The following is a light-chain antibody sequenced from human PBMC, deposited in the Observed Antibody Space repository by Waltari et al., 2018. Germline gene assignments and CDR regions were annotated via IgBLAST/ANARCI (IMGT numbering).Light chain of an antibody. CDR2: GTS. CDR3: ALWDDSLNGVI. J-gene: IGLJ2*01. Sequence: QAVLTQPPSTSGTPGQSVTISCSGTRTNIGSHSANWIQHLPGTAPKLPIHGTSEGPQGVPARFSGSKTGTSASLAISGLQSEDEGDYYCALWDDSLNGVIFGGGTKLTVL. V-gene: IGLV1-44*01. CDR1: RTNIGSHS.